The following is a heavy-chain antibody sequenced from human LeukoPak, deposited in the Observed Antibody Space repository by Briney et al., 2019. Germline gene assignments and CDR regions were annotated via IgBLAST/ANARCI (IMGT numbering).Heavy chain of an antibody. CDR3: LAGYYYYYMDV. CDR2: TNTHGTSA. Sequence: PGGSLRLSCAASGFTFNNYWMHWVRQAPGKGLVWVARTNTHGTSANYADSVKGRLIISRDNANNTLYLQMNGLRGEDTGVYYALAGYYYYYMDVWGKGTTVTVSS. V-gene: IGHV3-74*01. J-gene: IGHJ6*03. CDR1: GFTFNNYW. D-gene: IGHD6-13*01.